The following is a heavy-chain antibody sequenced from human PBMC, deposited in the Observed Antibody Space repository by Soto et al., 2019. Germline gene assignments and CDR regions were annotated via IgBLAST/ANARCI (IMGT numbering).Heavy chain of an antibody. CDR3: ARGRGITMVRGVKSWFDP. D-gene: IGHD3-10*01. J-gene: IGHJ5*02. CDR2: INHSGST. Sequence: SETLSLTCXVYGGSFSGYYWSWIRQPPGKGLEWIGEINHSGSTNYNPSLKSRVTISVDTSKNQFSLKLSSVTAADTAVYYCARGRGITMVRGVKSWFDPWGQGTLVTVSS. V-gene: IGHV4-34*01. CDR1: GGSFSGYY.